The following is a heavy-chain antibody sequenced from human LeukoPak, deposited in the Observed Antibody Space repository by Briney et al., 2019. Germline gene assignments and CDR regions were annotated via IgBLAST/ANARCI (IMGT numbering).Heavy chain of an antibody. CDR2: ITSSSSYI. D-gene: IGHD2-2*01. J-gene: IGHJ5*02. CDR1: GFTFSNYN. CDR3: AREAYCSSTSCYGRNWFDP. Sequence: PGGSLRLSCAAPGFTFSNYNINWVRQAPGKGLEWVSSITSSSSYIYYADSVKGRFTISRDNAKNSLYLQMNSLRGEDTAVYYCAREAYCSSTSCYGRNWFDPWGQGTLVTVSS. V-gene: IGHV3-21*01.